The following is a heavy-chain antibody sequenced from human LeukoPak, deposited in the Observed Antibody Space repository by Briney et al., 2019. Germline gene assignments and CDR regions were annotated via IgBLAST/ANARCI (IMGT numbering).Heavy chain of an antibody. D-gene: IGHD1-26*01. Sequence: GGSLRLSCAASGFTFSNAWMSWVRQAPGKGLEWVGRIKSKTDGGTTDYAAPVKGRFTISRDDSKNTLYLQMNSLKTEDTAVYYCAKRGATLVCYFDYWGQGTLVTVSS. CDR2: IKSKTDGGTT. J-gene: IGHJ4*02. CDR3: AKRGATLVCYFDY. CDR1: GFTFSNAW. V-gene: IGHV3-15*01.